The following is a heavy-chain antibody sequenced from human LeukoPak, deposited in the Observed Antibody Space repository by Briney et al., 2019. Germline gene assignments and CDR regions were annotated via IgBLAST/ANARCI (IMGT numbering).Heavy chain of an antibody. V-gene: IGHV3-48*02. Sequence: GGSLRLSGAASGFTFSTYNMNWVRQAPGKGLEWVSYISSSSTTIYYADSVKGRFTISRDNAKNSLYLQMNSLRDEDTAVYYCARTRGWYGDYFDYWGQGTLVTVSS. CDR1: GFTFSTYN. CDR2: ISSSSTTI. J-gene: IGHJ4*02. D-gene: IGHD6-19*01. CDR3: ARTRGWYGDYFDY.